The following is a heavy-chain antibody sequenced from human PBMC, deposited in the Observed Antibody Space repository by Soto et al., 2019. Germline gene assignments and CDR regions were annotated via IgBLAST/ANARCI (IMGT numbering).Heavy chain of an antibody. CDR1: GGSISTYY. D-gene: IGHD6-19*01. CDR3: ARDRSSGWDQGNGMAV. V-gene: IGHV4-59*01. CDR2: IYYSGST. J-gene: IGHJ6*02. Sequence: SETLSLTCTVSGGSISTYYWSWIRQPPGKGLEWIGYIYYSGSTSYNPSLKSRVTISVDTSKNQFSLKLRSVTAADTAVYYCARDRSSGWDQGNGMAVWGQGTKATV.